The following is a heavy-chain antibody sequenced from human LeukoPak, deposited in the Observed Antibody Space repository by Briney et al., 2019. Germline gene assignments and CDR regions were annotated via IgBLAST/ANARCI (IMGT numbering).Heavy chain of an antibody. CDR3: AKDDYYYEIGY. D-gene: IGHD3-22*01. CDR2: IWSDGGNK. Sequence: GGSLRLSCAASGFSVSSHGMHWVRQAPGKGLEWVAVIWSDGGNKYYADSVKGRFTISRDNSKNTWYLQMNSLRAEDTAMYYCAKDDYYYEIGYWGQGTLVTVSS. J-gene: IGHJ4*02. CDR1: GFSVSSHG. V-gene: IGHV3-33*06.